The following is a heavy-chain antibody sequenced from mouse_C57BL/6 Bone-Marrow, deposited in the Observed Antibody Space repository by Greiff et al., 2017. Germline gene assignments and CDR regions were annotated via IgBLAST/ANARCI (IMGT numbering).Heavy chain of an antibody. CDR2: ISYGGSN. D-gene: IGHD1-1*01. J-gene: IGHJ2*01. CDR3: ASIYYYGSSYFDY. Sequence: ESGPGLVKPSQSLSLTCSVTGYSITSGYYWNWIRQFPGNKLEWMGYISYGGSNNYNASLKNRISITRDTSKNQFFLKLNSVTTEDSATYDCASIYYYGSSYFDYWGQGTTLTVPS. CDR1: GYSITSGYY. V-gene: IGHV3-6*01.